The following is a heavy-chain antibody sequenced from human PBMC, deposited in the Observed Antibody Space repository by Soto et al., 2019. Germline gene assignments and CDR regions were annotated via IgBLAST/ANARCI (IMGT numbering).Heavy chain of an antibody. D-gene: IGHD2-2*01. CDR3: AREGYCISTSCYASALDT. J-gene: IGHJ5*02. CDR2: ISAYNGNT. V-gene: IGHV1-18*01. CDR1: GYTFTSYG. Sequence: GASVKVSCKASGYTFTSYGISWVRQAPGQGLEWMGWISAYNGNTDYPQKLQGRVTMTTDTSTSTAYMELRSLRSDDTAVYYCAREGYCISTSCYASALDTCGQGTVVTVTS.